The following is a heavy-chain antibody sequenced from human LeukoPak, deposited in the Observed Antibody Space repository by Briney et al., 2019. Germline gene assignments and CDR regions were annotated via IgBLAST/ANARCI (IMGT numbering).Heavy chain of an antibody. CDR2: IWYDGSNK. J-gene: IGHJ4*02. CDR3: ARDQSPRNYGGNSGAWGY. V-gene: IGHV3-33*08. Sequence: GGSLRLSCAASGFTFSSYAMSWVRQAPGKGLEWVAVIWYDGSNKYYADSVKGRFTISRDNSKNTLYLQMNSLRAEDTAVYYCARDQSPRNYGGNSGAWGYWGQGTLVTVSS. D-gene: IGHD4-23*01. CDR1: GFTFSSYA.